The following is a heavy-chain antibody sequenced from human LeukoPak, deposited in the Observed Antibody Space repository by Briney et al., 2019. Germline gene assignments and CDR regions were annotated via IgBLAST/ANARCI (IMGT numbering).Heavy chain of an antibody. J-gene: IGHJ5*02. Sequence: PSETLSLTCAVSGGSIGSGGHSWSWIRQPPGKGLEWIGYISYSGSTYYNPSLKSRVTISVDTSKNQFSLKLNSVTAADTAVYYCARVVGWQQLVWFDPWGQGTLVTVSS. CDR1: GGSIGSGGHS. D-gene: IGHD6-13*01. CDR2: ISYSGST. CDR3: ARVVGWQQLVWFDP. V-gene: IGHV4-30-4*07.